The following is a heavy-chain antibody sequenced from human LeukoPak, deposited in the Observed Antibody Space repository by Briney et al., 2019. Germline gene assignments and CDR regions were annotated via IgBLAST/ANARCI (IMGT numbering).Heavy chain of an antibody. Sequence: ASVKVSCKASGYTFTSYGISWVRQAPGQGLEWKGWISAYNGNTNYAQKLQGRVTMTTDTSTSTAYMELRSLRSDDTAVYYCARDIAVAGLYYYYGMDVWGQGTTVTVSS. CDR3: ARDIAVAGLYYYYGMDV. CDR1: GYTFTSYG. J-gene: IGHJ6*02. V-gene: IGHV1-18*01. CDR2: ISAYNGNT. D-gene: IGHD6-19*01.